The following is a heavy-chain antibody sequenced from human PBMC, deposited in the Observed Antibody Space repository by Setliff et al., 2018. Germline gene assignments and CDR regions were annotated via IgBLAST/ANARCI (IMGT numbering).Heavy chain of an antibody. J-gene: IGHJ4*02. CDR2: TYYNGTA. Sequence: SETLSLTCSVSGGSISGSHYSWVWMRQPPGKRLEWIGSTYYNGTAYYNPSLQSRVAISVDTSKNYFPLDVNSVTAADTAVYYCVRESRSTWYRRDFWGQGTLVTVS. CDR1: GGSISGSHYS. D-gene: IGHD6-13*01. CDR3: VRESRSTWYRRDF. V-gene: IGHV4-39*06.